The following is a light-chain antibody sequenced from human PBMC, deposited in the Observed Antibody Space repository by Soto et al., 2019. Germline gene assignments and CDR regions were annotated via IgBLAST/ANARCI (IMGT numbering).Light chain of an antibody. CDR2: GAS. CDR1: QSVSSY. V-gene: IGKV3-11*01. Sequence: EIVLTQSPATLSLSPGERATISCRASQSVSSYLAWYQQKPGQAPRLLIYGASNRATGIPARLSGSGSGTDFTLTISSLEPEDFAVYYCQQRSNWPITFGQGTRLEI. J-gene: IGKJ5*01. CDR3: QQRSNWPIT.